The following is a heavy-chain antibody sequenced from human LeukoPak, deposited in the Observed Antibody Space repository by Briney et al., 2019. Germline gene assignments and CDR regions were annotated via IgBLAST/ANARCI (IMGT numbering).Heavy chain of an antibody. D-gene: IGHD2-21*02. CDR3: ARLLWQGVVATTINPSYDC. V-gene: IGHV5-51*01. J-gene: IGHJ4*02. CDR1: GYNFTNYW. CDR2: IYPGDFDT. Sequence: PGESLKISCKGSGYNFTNYWIGWVRQMPGKGLEWMGIIYPGDFDTRYSPSLQGQVTISADKSISTAYLQWGSLKASDTAMYFCARLLWQGVVATTINPSYDCWGQGTQVTVSS.